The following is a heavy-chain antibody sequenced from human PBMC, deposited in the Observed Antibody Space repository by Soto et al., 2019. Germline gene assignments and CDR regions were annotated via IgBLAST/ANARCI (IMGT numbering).Heavy chain of an antibody. Sequence: SETLSLTCTVSVDSISSGSHYWSWIRQHPGKGLEWIGYIYYNESPYYNPSLWGRVTISVDTSREHLSLSLRSVTAAGTAVYYCARVPIGESGNYYFEYWGQGKLVTVSS. CDR2: IYYNESP. D-gene: IGHD1-26*01. CDR3: ARVPIGESGNYYFEY. J-gene: IGHJ4*02. V-gene: IGHV4-31*03. CDR1: VDSISSGSHY.